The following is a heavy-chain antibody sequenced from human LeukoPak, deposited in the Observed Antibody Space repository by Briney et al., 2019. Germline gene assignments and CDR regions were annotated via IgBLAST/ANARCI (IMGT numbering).Heavy chain of an antibody. D-gene: IGHD2-2*01. V-gene: IGHV4-59*01. CDR3: ARGSGIVVVPAAMSSYWFDR. J-gene: IGHJ5*02. CDR2: IYYSGST. Sequence: PSETLSLPRTVSGGSISSYYWSWLRQPPGKGLEGLGYIYYSGSTNYNPSLKSRVPISVDTSKNQFSLKLSSVTAADTAVYDCARGSGIVVVPAAMSSYWFDRWGQGTLVTVSS. CDR1: GGSISSYY.